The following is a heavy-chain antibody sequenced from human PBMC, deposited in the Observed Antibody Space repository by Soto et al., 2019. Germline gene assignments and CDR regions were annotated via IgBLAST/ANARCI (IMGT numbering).Heavy chain of an antibody. CDR2: ISSSRSTI. D-gene: IGHD3-10*01. Sequence: EVQLVESGGGLVQPGGSLRLSCAASGFTFSYYSMNWVRQAPGKGLEWVSYISSSRSTIYYADSVKGRFTISRDNAKNSLYLQMTSLRAEDTAVYFCAIWFGESPFDYWGQGTLVTVSS. CDR3: AIWFGESPFDY. J-gene: IGHJ4*02. CDR1: GFTFSYYS. V-gene: IGHV3-48*01.